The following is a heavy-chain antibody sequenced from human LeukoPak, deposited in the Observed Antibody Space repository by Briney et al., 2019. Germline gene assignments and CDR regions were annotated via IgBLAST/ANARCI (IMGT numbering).Heavy chain of an antibody. CDR2: INTDGSST. V-gene: IGHV3-74*01. Sequence: GGSLRLSCAASGFTFSSYWMHWVRQAPGKGLVWVSRINTDGSSTSYADSVKGRFTISRDNAKNTRYLQMNSLRAEDTAVYYCARASITMVRGPNAFDIWGQGTMVTVSS. J-gene: IGHJ3*02. CDR3: ARASITMVRGPNAFDI. D-gene: IGHD3-10*01. CDR1: GFTFSSYW.